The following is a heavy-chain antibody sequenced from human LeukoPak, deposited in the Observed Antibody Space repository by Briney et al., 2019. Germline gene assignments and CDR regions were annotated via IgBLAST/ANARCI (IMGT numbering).Heavy chain of an antibody. CDR1: GVSISSYH. J-gene: IGHJ2*01. CDR3: ARHAGRELLRWYFDL. CDR2: IYYTGGT. Sequence: PSETLSLTCSVSGVSISSYHWSWFRQPPGKGLEWVGYIYYTGGTNYNPSLKSRVTISVDTSKNQFSLRLSSVTAADTALYYCARHAGRELLRWYFDLWGRGTLVTVSS. V-gene: IGHV4-59*08. D-gene: IGHD1-7*01.